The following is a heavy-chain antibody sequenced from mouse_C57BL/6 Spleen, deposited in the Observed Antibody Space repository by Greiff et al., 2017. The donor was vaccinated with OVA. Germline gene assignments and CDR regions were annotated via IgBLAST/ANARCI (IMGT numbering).Heavy chain of an antibody. Sequence: DVKLVESVAELVRPGASVKLSCTASGFNIKNTYMHWVKQRPEQGLEWIGRIDPANGNTNYAPKFQGKATLTADTSSNTAYLQLSSLTSEDTAIYYGALYCYGSNWYFDVWGTGTTVSVSS. V-gene: IGHV14-3*01. D-gene: IGHD1-1*01. J-gene: IGHJ1*03. CDR3: ALYCYGSNWYFDV. CDR1: GFNIKNTY. CDR2: IDPANGNT.